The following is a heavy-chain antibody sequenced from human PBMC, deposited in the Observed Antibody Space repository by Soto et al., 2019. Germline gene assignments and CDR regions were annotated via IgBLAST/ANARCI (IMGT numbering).Heavy chain of an antibody. D-gene: IGHD5-12*01. CDR1: GGSFSGYY. CDR2: INHSGST. Sequence: QVQLQQWGAGLLKPSETLSLTCAVYGGSFSGYYWSWIRQPPGKGLEWIGEINHSGSTNYNPSLKSRVTISVDTSENHFSLKLSSVTAADTAVYYCARLRKRAHIVATIAPIDYRGQGTLVTVSS. V-gene: IGHV4-34*01. CDR3: ARLRKRAHIVATIAPIDY. J-gene: IGHJ4*02.